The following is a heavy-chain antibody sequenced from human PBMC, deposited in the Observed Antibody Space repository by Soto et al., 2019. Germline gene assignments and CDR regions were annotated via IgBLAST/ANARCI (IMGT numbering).Heavy chain of an antibody. J-gene: IGHJ5*02. V-gene: IGHV3-7*01. CDR1: GFTFSSYW. CDR2: IKQDGSEK. D-gene: IGHD3-16*02. Sequence: EVQLVESGGGLVQPGGSLRLSCAASGFTFSSYWMSWVRQAPGKGLEWVANIKQDGSEKYYVDSVKGRFTISRDNAKNSLYLQMNSLRAEDTAVYYCARDGLVGDYIWGSYRSGSWFDPWGQGTLVPVSS. CDR3: ARDGLVGDYIWGSYRSGSWFDP.